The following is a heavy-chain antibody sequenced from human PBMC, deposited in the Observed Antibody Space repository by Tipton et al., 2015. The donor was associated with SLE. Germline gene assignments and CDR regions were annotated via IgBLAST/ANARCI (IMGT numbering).Heavy chain of an antibody. CDR2: ISAYNGNT. CDR3: ARDYGDLPYFFDY. CDR1: GYTFTSFG. J-gene: IGHJ4*02. V-gene: IGHV1-18*01. Sequence: QSGAEVKKPGASVKVSCKASGYTFTSFGISWVRQAPGQRFEWMGWISAYNGNTKYAQKFQGRVSMTTDTSTSTAYMELRSLRSDDTAMYYCARDYGDLPYFFDYWGQGTLVTVSS. D-gene: IGHD4-17*01.